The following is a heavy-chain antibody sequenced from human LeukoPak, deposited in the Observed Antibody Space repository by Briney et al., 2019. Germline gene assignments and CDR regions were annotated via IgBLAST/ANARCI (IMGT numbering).Heavy chain of an antibody. CDR1: GDSISRSGYY. Sequence: SETLSLTCTVSGDSISRSGYYWGWLRQPPGKGLEWIGYIYYSGSTNYNPSLKSRVTISVDTSKNQFSLKLSSVTAADTAVYYCARETLRVGYFDYWGQGTLVTVSS. D-gene: IGHD1-26*01. CDR3: ARETLRVGYFDY. J-gene: IGHJ4*02. V-gene: IGHV4-61*08. CDR2: IYYSGST.